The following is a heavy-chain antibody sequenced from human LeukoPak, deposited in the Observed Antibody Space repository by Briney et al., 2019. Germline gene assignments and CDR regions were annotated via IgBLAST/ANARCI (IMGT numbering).Heavy chain of an antibody. CDR2: IKQDGSET. V-gene: IGHV3-7*01. Sequence: GGSLRLSCAASRFTLSNYWMSWVRQAPGKGLEWVANIKQDGSETYYVDSVKGRFTISRDNAKNSLSLQMNSLRAEDTAVYYCARQRGSGCLDYWGRGTLVTVSS. CDR3: ARQRGSGCLDY. D-gene: IGHD6-19*01. J-gene: IGHJ4*02. CDR1: RFTLSNYW.